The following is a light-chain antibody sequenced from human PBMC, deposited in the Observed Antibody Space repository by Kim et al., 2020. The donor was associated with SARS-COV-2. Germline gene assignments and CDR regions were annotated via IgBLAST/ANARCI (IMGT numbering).Light chain of an antibody. CDR1: TTDVGSSSH. CDR3: SSYTSSSTPRYV. Sequence: SVTRSCTGTTTDVGSSSHASWYQHHPGKAPNIMIYHITNRPSAVSNRFSGSKSGHTASLSISGLQAQADADYYCSSYTSSSTPRYVFGTGTKVTVL. V-gene: IGLV2-14*03. CDR2: HIT. J-gene: IGLJ1*01.